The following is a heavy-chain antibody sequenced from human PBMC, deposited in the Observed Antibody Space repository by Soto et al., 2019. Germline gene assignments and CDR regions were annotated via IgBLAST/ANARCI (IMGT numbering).Heavy chain of an antibody. CDR2: INHSGST. CDR1: GGSFSGYY. Sequence: SETLSLTCAVYGGSFSGYYWSWIRQPPGKGLEWIGEINHSGSTNYNPSLKSRVTISVDTSKNQFSLKLSSVTAADTAVYYCARERLAVAGKGGWFDPWGQETLVTVSS. J-gene: IGHJ5*02. CDR3: ARERLAVAGKGGWFDP. V-gene: IGHV4-34*01. D-gene: IGHD6-19*01.